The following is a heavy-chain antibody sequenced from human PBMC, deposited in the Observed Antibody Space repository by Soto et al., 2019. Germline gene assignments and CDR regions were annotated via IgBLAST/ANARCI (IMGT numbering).Heavy chain of an antibody. CDR3: ARVWEQWLSWFDP. J-gene: IGHJ5*02. V-gene: IGHV1-18*01. D-gene: IGHD6-19*01. CDR2: ISAYNGNT. CDR1: GYTFTSYG. Sequence: VXXSCTASGYTFTSYGISWVGHAPGQGLEWMGWISAYNGNTNYAQKLQGRVTMTTDTSTSTAYMELRSLRSDDTAVYYCARVWEQWLSWFDPWGQGTLVTVSS.